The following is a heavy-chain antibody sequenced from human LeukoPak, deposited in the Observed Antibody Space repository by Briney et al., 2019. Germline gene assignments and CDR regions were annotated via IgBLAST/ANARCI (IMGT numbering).Heavy chain of an antibody. Sequence: PGGSLRLSCAASGFTFSNAWMSWVRQAPGKGLEWIGEIYHSGSTNYNPSLKSRVTISVDKSKNQFSLKLSSVTATDTAVYYCARKDYDYGWFDPWGQGTLVTVSS. V-gene: IGHV4-4*02. CDR1: GFTFSNAW. CDR3: ARKDYDYGWFDP. J-gene: IGHJ5*02. D-gene: IGHD5-12*01. CDR2: IYHSGST.